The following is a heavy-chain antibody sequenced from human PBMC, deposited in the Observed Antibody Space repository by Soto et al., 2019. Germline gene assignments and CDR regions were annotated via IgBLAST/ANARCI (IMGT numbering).Heavy chain of an antibody. Sequence: GGSLRLSCAASGFTLSTYDMHWVRQATGKGLEWVAALSYAGDTYYPGSVKGRFTVSRESAKNSLYLQMNSLTAGDTAVYYCARDVRLDLGYCSSTSPCSPGGMVVWGQGTTVTVSS. CDR1: GFTLSTYD. CDR2: LSYAGDT. J-gene: IGHJ6*02. V-gene: IGHV3-13*01. D-gene: IGHD2-2*01. CDR3: ARDVRLDLGYCSSTSPCSPGGMVV.